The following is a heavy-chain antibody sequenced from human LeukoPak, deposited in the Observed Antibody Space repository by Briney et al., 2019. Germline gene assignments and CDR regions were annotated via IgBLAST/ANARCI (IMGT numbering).Heavy chain of an antibody. CDR3: AKTRQRYFYDSGGYYFDY. V-gene: IGHV3-43*01. Sequence: GGSLRLSCAASGFTFDEYTMHWVRQAPGKGLEWVSVISWDGGSANYAAPVKGRFTISRDSSKNSLYLQMNSVRSEDTALYYCAKTRQRYFYDSGGYYFDYWGQGTLVTVSS. CDR1: GFTFDEYT. J-gene: IGHJ4*02. CDR2: ISWDGGSA. D-gene: IGHD3-22*01.